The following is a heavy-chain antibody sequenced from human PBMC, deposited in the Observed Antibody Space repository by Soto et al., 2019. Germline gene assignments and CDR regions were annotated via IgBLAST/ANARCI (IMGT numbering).Heavy chain of an antibody. CDR2: IDPTYSYT. D-gene: IGHD6-6*01. CDR3: PRRKQLPPDLGMDV. CDR1: GYSFTSYW. J-gene: IGHJ6*01. V-gene: IGHV5-10-1*01. Sequence: PGGSLKISCKGSGYSFTSYWISGVRQMPGKGLEWLGRIDPTYSYTNYSPAVQGHFTISSDKSTSTAYQQWSSLKASDTAMYYCPRRKQLPPDLGMDVWGQGTTVTVSS.